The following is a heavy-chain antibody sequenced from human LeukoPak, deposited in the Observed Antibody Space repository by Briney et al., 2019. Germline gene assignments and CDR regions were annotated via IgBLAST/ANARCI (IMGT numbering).Heavy chain of an antibody. CDR1: GFTFSSYW. D-gene: IGHD5-12*01. Sequence: GGSLRLSCAASGFTFSSYWMHWVRQAPGKGVVWVSRMNSDGSSTSYADSVKGRFTISRDNAKNTLYLQMNSLRAEDTAVYYCARDPTWDSGYDRDAFDIWGQGTMVTVSS. V-gene: IGHV3-74*01. CDR3: ARDPTWDSGYDRDAFDI. J-gene: IGHJ3*02. CDR2: MNSDGSST.